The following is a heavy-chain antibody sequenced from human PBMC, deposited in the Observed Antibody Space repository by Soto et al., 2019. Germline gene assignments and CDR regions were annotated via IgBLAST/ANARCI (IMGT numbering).Heavy chain of an antibody. D-gene: IGHD2-8*02. CDR1: GGSISRSTFY. CDR2: IDYSGTT. J-gene: IGHJ5*02. Sequence: QMQLQESGPGLVKPSETLSLTCTVSGGSISRSTFYWGWIRQSPGKGLEWIGRIDYSGTTSYNPSLKCRVTVSVGTSRNQFALKLTFVTAADTAVYYCARQWDIVVVEDAIRGGLNWFDPWGQGTLVTVSS. V-gene: IGHV4-39*01. CDR3: ARQWDIVVVEDAIRGGLNWFDP.